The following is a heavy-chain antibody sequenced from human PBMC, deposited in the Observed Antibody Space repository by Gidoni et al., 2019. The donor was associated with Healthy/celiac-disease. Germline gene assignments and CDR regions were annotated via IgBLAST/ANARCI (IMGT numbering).Heavy chain of an antibody. D-gene: IGHD2-15*01. V-gene: IGHV3-48*03. CDR1: GFTFSSYE. J-gene: IGHJ3*02. CDR2: ISSSGSTI. Sequence: EVQLVESGGGLVQPGGSLRLSCAASGFTFSSYEMNWVRQAPGKGLEWVSYISSSGSTIYYADSVKGRFTISRDNAKNSLYLQMNSLRAEDTAVYYCARDRSYCSGGSCYDAFDIWGQGTMVTVST. CDR3: ARDRSYCSGGSCYDAFDI.